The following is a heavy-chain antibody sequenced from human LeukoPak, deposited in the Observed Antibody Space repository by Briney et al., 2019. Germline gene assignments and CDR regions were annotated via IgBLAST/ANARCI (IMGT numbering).Heavy chain of an antibody. CDR2: INSDGSST. CDR1: GFTFSSYW. Sequence: PGGSLRLSCAASGFTFSSYWMHWVRQAPGKGLVWVSRINSDGSSTNYAGSVKGRFTISRDNAKNTLYLQMNSLRAEDTAVYYCAKVVTAMIVDYWGQGTLVTVSS. J-gene: IGHJ4*02. D-gene: IGHD5-18*01. V-gene: IGHV3-74*01. CDR3: AKVVTAMIVDY.